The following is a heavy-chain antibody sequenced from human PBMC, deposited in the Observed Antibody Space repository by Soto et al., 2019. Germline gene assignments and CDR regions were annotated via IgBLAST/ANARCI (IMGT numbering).Heavy chain of an antibody. J-gene: IGHJ6*02. CDR2: IYYSGST. CDR3: ASGSYDFWSGYTWGNPDIYGIDV. Sequence: SETLSLTCTVSGGSISSYYWSWIRQPPGKGLEWIGYIYYSGSTNYNPSLKSRVTISVDTSKNQFSLKLSSVTAADTAVYYCASGSYDFWSGYTWGNPDIYGIDVWGQGTTVTVSS. V-gene: IGHV4-59*01. D-gene: IGHD3-3*01. CDR1: GGSISSYY.